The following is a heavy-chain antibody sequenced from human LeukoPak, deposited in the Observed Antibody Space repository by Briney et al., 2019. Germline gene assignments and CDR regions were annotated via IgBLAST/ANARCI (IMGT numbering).Heavy chain of an antibody. V-gene: IGHV3-21*01. J-gene: IGHJ3*02. D-gene: IGHD3-9*01. CDR1: GFTFSGFA. CDR2: ISSSSSYI. Sequence: GTLRLSCAASGFTFSGFAMSWIRQAPGKGLEWVSSISSSSSYIYYADSVKGRFTISRDNAKNSLYLQMNSLRAKDTAVYYCARDAPSYYDILTGSPDDAFDIWGQGTMVTVSS. CDR3: ARDAPSYYDILTGSPDDAFDI.